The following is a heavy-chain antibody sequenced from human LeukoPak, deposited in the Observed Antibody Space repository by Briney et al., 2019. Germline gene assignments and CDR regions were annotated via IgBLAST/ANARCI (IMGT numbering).Heavy chain of an antibody. V-gene: IGHV1-69*13. CDR2: IIPIFGTA. CDR1: GGTFSSYA. Sequence: ASVKVSCKASGGTFSSYAISWVRQAPGQGLEWMGGIIPIFGTANYAQKFQGRVTITADESTSTAYMELSSLRSEDTAVYYCARGMLAYCGGDCYPDLDYWGQGTLVTVSS. CDR3: ARGMLAYCGGDCYPDLDY. D-gene: IGHD2-21*02. J-gene: IGHJ4*02.